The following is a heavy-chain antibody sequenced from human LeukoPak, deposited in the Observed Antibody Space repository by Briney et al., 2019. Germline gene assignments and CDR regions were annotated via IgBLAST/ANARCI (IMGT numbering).Heavy chain of an antibody. CDR2: VYYSGST. J-gene: IGHJ4*02. V-gene: IGHV4-39*01. D-gene: IGHD2-15*01. Sequence: SETLSLTCTVSGGSVSSSSYYWGWIRQPPGKGLEWIGSVYYSGSTYYNPSLKSRVTISVDASKNQFSLKMSSVTAADTTLFYCARHRGGSSPSVFDSWGQGTLVTVSS. CDR3: ARHRGGSSPSVFDS. CDR1: GGSVSSSSYY.